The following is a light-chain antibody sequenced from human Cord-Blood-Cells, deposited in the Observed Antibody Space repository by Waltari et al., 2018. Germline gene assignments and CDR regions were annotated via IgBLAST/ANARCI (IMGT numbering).Light chain of an antibody. CDR2: RNK. Sequence: QSVLTQPPSASGTPGQSVTIYCSGSSSNIGSNYVYWYQQLPGTAPKLLLYRNKPRPSVVPSRFSGSKSGPSASLAIRGLRSEDEADYYCAAWDDSLSAWVFGGGTKLTVL. CDR1: SSNIGSNY. V-gene: IGLV1-47*01. CDR3: AAWDDSLSAWV. J-gene: IGLJ3*02.